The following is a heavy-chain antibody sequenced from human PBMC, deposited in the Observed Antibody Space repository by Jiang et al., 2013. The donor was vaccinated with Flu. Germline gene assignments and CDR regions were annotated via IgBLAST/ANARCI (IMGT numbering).Heavy chain of an antibody. J-gene: IGHJ3*01. Sequence: SGAEVKKPGASVKVSCNLSGYSLSVVSMHWVRQAPGKGLEWMGGFDPDDGETVYGQDFQGRLTMTEDTSINTAYMELRSLRPEDTALYYCTTPTAGDAFDLWARGQWSPSL. CDR2: FDPDDGET. CDR3: TTPTAGDAFDL. CDR1: GYSLSVVS. V-gene: IGHV1-24*01.